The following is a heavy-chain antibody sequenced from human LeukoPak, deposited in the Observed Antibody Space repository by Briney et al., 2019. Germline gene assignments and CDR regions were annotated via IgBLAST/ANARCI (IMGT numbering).Heavy chain of an antibody. J-gene: IGHJ4*02. D-gene: IGHD6-19*01. CDR1: GLTFSSYE. V-gene: IGHV3-48*03. Sequence: PGGSLRLSCAASGLTFSSYEMNWVRQAPGKGLEWVSYISSSGSTIYYADSVKGRFTISRDNAKNSLYLQMNSLRAEDTAVYYCARVRAVAGNPFLDYWGQGTLVTVSS. CDR3: ARVRAVAGNPFLDY. CDR2: ISSSGSTI.